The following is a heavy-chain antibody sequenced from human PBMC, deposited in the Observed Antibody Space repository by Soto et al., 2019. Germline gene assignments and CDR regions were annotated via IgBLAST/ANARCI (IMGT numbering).Heavy chain of an antibody. CDR1: GYSFTSYW. CDR2: IYPGDSDT. J-gene: IGHJ4*02. Sequence: PGESLKISCKGSGYSFTSYWIGWVRQMPGKGLEWMGIIYPGDSDTRYSPSFQGQVTISADKSISTAYLQWSSLKASDTAMYYCARQPDYYDSGGYYSEFDYWGQGTLVTVSS. D-gene: IGHD3-22*01. CDR3: ARQPDYYDSGGYYSEFDY. V-gene: IGHV5-51*01.